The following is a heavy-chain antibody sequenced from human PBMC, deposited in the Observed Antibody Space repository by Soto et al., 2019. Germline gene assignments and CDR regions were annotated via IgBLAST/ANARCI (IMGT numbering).Heavy chain of an antibody. Sequence: PGGSPRLSCADSGFTFSSYWMSWVRQAPGQGLEWVANVKHDGSQTYYVGSVKGRFTISRDNAKNSLYLQMNSLRAEDTAVYYCTRDFPGPLDYGMDVWGQGTTVTVSS. D-gene: IGHD1-1*01. CDR1: GFTFSSYW. J-gene: IGHJ6*02. CDR2: VKHDGSQT. V-gene: IGHV3-7*01. CDR3: TRDFPGPLDYGMDV.